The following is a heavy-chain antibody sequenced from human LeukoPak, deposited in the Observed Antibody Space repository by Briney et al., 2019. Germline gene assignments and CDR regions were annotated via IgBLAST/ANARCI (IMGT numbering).Heavy chain of an antibody. CDR3: AIRVFGSMVHDAFDI. Sequence: GGSLRLSCAASGYTFTTYGMHWVRQAPGKGLEWVAFIRYDGTNKYYADSVKGRFTISRDNSQNIVDLQMNSLRAEDTAVYYCAIRVFGSMVHDAFDIWGQGTMVTVSS. V-gene: IGHV3-30*02. CDR1: GYTFTTYG. D-gene: IGHD3-10*01. CDR2: IRYDGTNK. J-gene: IGHJ3*02.